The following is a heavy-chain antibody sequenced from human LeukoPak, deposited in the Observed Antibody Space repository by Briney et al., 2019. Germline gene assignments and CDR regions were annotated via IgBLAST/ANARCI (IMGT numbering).Heavy chain of an antibody. V-gene: IGHV3-48*01. Sequence: QPGGSLRLSCAASGFTFSSYSMNWVRQAPGKGLEWVSYISGSSSTIYYADSVKGRFTISRDNAKNSLYLQMNSLRAEDTAVYYCARRALGLRFSSSSYYYYYMDVWGKGTTVTVSS. CDR1: GFTFSSYS. D-gene: IGHD6-6*01. CDR2: ISGSSSTI. CDR3: ARRALGLRFSSSSYYYYYMDV. J-gene: IGHJ6*03.